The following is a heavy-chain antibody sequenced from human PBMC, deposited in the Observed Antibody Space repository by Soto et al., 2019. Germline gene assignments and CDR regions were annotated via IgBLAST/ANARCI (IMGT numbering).Heavy chain of an antibody. CDR2: IIPIFGTA. CDR3: ARDRGYEQLQAPGYLAY. V-gene: IGHV1-69*13. J-gene: IGHJ4*02. CDR1: GGTFSSYA. Sequence: ASVKVSCKASGGTFSSYAISWVRQAPGQGLEWMGGIIPIFGTANYAQKFQGRVTITADESTSTAYMELSSLRSEDTAVYYCARDRGYEQLQAPGYLAYWGQGTLVTVSS. D-gene: IGHD6-6*01.